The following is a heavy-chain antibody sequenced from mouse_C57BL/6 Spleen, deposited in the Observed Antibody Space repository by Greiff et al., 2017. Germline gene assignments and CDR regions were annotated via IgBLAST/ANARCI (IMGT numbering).Heavy chain of an antibody. CDR1: GYTFTDYN. Sequence: VQLQQSGPELVKPGASVKMSCKASGYTFTDYNMHWVKQSHGKSLEWIGYINPNNGGTSYNQKFKGKATLTVNKSSSTAYMELRSLTSEDSAVYYCARDPTVVAPDWYFDVWGTGTTVTVSS. CDR3: ARDPTVVAPDWYFDV. D-gene: IGHD1-1*01. J-gene: IGHJ1*03. CDR2: INPNNGGT. V-gene: IGHV1-22*01.